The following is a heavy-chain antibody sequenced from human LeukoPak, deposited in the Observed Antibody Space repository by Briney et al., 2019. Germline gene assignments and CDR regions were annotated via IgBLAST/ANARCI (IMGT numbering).Heavy chain of an antibody. J-gene: IGHJ4*02. CDR2: ISYDGSNK. CDR3: AKDNDYSNSPGQNKHFDY. Sequence: GGSLRLSCAASGFTFSSYAMHWVRQAPGKGLEWVAVISYDGSNKYYADSVKGRFTISRDNSNNSLYLQMNSLRAEDTAVYYCAKDNDYSNSPGQNKHFDYWGQGTLVTVSS. D-gene: IGHD4-11*01. CDR1: GFTFSSYA. V-gene: IGHV3-30-3*01.